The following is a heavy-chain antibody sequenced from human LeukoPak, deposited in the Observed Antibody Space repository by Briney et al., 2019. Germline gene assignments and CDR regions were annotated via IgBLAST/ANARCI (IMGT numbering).Heavy chain of an antibody. J-gene: IGHJ5*02. V-gene: IGHV3-74*01. CDR2: INSDGSST. CDR3: ARAGSSSWYSNRFDP. CDR1: GFTFSSYW. Sequence: GGSLRLSCAASGFTFSSYWVHWVRHAPGRGLVWVSRINSDGSSTSYADSVKGRFTISRDNAKNTLYLQMNSLRAEDTAVYYCARAGSSSWYSNRFDPWGQGTLVTVSS. D-gene: IGHD6-13*01.